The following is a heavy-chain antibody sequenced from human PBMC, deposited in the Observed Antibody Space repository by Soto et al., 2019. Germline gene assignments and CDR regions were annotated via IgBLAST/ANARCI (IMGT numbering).Heavy chain of an antibody. CDR2: IYHSGST. D-gene: IGHD4-17*01. V-gene: IGHV4-4*02. J-gene: IGHJ4*01. Sequence: SETRSLPCCVSGNSISTTNWWGWVRQSPGKGLEWIGEIYHSGSTNSIPTLKSRVTISVDQSTNQFSLKLSSVTAADTAVYYCARDAGYDYDDSPARQHDCWGVGTLVTV. CDR1: GNSISTTNW. CDR3: ARDAGYDYDDSPARQHDC.